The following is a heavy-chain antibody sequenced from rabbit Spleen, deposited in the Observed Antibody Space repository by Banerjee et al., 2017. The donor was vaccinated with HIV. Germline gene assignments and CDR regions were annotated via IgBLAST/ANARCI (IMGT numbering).Heavy chain of an antibody. V-gene: IGHV1S45*01. D-gene: IGHD8-1*01. CDR3: ARDPVIAGSAYYDL. Sequence: QEQLEESGGDLVKPGASLTLSCAASGFSFTTGYYMCWVRQAPGKGLEWIGCINSNSGGAAYATWAKGRFTISKTSSTTVTLQMTSLTAADTATYFCARDPVIAGSAYYDLWGPGTLVTVS. CDR1: GFSFTTGYY. J-gene: IGHJ6*01. CDR2: INSNSGGA.